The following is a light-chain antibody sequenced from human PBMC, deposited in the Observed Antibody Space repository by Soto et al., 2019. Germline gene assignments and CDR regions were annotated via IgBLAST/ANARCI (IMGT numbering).Light chain of an antibody. J-gene: IGKJ4*01. CDR1: QSVTSTY. V-gene: IGKV3-20*01. CDR3: QQYGSSPLT. CDR2: GAS. Sequence: EIVLTQSPGTLSLSPGETASLSCRASQSVTSTYLAWYQQKPGQAPRLRIFGASTRVSGVPDRFSGSGSGTDFTLTISSLEPEDFAVYYCQQYGSSPLTFGGGTMVEIK.